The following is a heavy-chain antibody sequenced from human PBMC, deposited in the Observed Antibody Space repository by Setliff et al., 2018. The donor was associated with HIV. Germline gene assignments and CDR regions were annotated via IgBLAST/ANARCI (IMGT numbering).Heavy chain of an antibody. Sequence: ASVKVSCKASGYTSTGYYMHWVRQAPGQGLEWMGWLNPKTGGTNFAQEFQGRVTMTGDTSISTAYMELSRLTSDDTAVYYCAGGDSRGLLHFDMWGQGTMVTVSS. J-gene: IGHJ3*02. CDR2: LNPKTGGT. V-gene: IGHV1-2*02. CDR1: GYTSTGYY. CDR3: AGGDSRGLLHFDM. D-gene: IGHD3-22*01.